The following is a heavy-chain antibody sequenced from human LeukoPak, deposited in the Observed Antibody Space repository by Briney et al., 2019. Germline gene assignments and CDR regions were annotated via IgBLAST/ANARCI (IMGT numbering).Heavy chain of an antibody. D-gene: IGHD4-17*01. Sequence: LPGGSLRLSCAASGFTFSSYNMNWVRRAPGQGLEWVSTIRTNGAGTHYADSVRGRFTISRDDSKNTLYLQMDSLRAEDTAVYYCARDDYGDSGPLFDYWGQGTLVTVSS. CDR2: IRTNGAGT. J-gene: IGHJ4*02. CDR3: ARDDYGDSGPLFDY. V-gene: IGHV3-23*01. CDR1: GFTFSSYN.